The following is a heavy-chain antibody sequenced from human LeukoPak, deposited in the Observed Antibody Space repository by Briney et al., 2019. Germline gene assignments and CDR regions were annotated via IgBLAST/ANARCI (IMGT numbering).Heavy chain of an antibody. CDR1: GFTVSSNY. CDR2: ISSSGSTI. Sequence: GGSLRLSCAASGFTVSSNYMSWVRQAPGKGLEWVSYISSSGSTIYYADSVKGRFTISRDNAKNSLYLQMNSLRAEDTAVYYCARRGDDILTGNDAFDIWGQGTMVTVSS. CDR3: ARRGDDILTGNDAFDI. J-gene: IGHJ3*02. D-gene: IGHD3-9*01. V-gene: IGHV3-11*04.